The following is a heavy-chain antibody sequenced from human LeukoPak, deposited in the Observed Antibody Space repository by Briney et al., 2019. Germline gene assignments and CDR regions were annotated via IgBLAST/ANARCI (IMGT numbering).Heavy chain of an antibody. J-gene: IGHJ4*02. Sequence: GGSLRLSCAASGFTFSSYSMNWVRQAPGKGLEWVSSISSSSSYIYYADSVKGRFTISRDNAKNSLYLQMNSLRAEDTAVYYCAREEMGPLSGSYSSFDYWGQGTLVTVSS. V-gene: IGHV3-21*01. D-gene: IGHD1-26*01. CDR1: GFTFSSYS. CDR3: AREEMGPLSGSYSSFDY. CDR2: ISSSSSYI.